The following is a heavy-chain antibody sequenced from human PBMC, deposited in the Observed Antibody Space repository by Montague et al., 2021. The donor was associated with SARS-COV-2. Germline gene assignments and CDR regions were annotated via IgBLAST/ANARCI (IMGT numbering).Heavy chain of an antibody. Sequence: SETLSLTCAVHGGSFSTYSWNWIRQPPGKGLEWIGEIHHGGSTNYNPSLKSRVTISADTSKNQFSLKLTSVAAADTAVYYCARLGDGVVPSPILGVGPYYSYDYVDVWGTGTTVTVSS. D-gene: IGHD3-10*01. CDR3: ARLGDGVVPSPILGVGPYYSYDYVDV. CDR1: GGSFSTYS. V-gene: IGHV4-34*01. CDR2: IHHGGST. J-gene: IGHJ6*03.